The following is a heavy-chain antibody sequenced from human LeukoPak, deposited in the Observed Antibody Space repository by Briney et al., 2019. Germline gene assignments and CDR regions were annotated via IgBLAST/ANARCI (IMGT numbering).Heavy chain of an antibody. D-gene: IGHD4-17*01. Sequence: PSETLSLTCAVYGGSFSGYYWSWLRQPPGKGLEWIGEINHSGSTNYNPSLKSRVTISVDTSKNQFTLKLSPVTAADTDVYYCARFGDYGDYIGWYFDLWGRGTLVTVSS. V-gene: IGHV4-34*01. J-gene: IGHJ2*01. CDR2: INHSGST. CDR1: GGSFSGYY. CDR3: ARFGDYGDYIGWYFDL.